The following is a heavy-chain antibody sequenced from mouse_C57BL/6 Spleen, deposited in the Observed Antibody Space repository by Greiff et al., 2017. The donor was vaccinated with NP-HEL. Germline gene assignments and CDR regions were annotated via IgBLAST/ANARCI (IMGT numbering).Heavy chain of an antibody. J-gene: IGHJ4*01. V-gene: IGHV5-4*03. CDR2: ISDGGSYT. CDR1: GFTFSSYA. D-gene: IGHD1-1*01. Sequence: EVKLVESGGGLVKPGGSLKLSCAASGFTFSSYAMSWVRQTPEKRLEWVATISDGGSYTYYPDNVKGRFTISRDNAKNNLYLQMSHLKSEDTAMYYCAGSSLYAMDYWGQGTSVTVSS. CDR3: AGSSLYAMDY.